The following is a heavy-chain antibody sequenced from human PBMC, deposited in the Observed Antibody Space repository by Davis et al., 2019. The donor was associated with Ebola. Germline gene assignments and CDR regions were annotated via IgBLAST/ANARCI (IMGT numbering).Heavy chain of an antibody. V-gene: IGHV4-34*01. D-gene: IGHD6-13*01. CDR2: IYHSGST. J-gene: IGHJ5*02. Sequence: MPSETLSLTCAVYGGSFSGYYWSWIRQPPGKGLEWIGEIYHSGSTNYNPSLKSRVTISVDKSKNQFSLKLSSVTAADTAVYYCARRGTSSWYAGWFDPWGQGTLVTVSS. CDR1: GGSFSGYY. CDR3: ARRGTSSWYAGWFDP.